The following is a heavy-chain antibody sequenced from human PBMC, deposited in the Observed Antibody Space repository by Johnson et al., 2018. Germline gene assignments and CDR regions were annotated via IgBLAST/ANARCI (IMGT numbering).Heavy chain of an antibody. J-gene: IGHJ3*02. CDR3: ARAQYSYGLDAFDI. D-gene: IGHD5-18*01. CDR2: IYYSGST. V-gene: IGHV4-59*01. Sequence: QVELREAGPGLVEASETLSPTCTVSGGSISSYYWSWIRQPPGKGLAWIGYIYYSGSTNYNPSLKSRVTKSVDTSKNQFSLKLSSVTAADTAVYYCARAQYSYGLDAFDIWGQGTMVTVSS. CDR1: GGSISSYY.